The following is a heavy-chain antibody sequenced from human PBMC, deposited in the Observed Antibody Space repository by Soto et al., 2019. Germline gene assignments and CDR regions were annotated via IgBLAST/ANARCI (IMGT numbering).Heavy chain of an antibody. D-gene: IGHD3-22*01. V-gene: IGHV4-30-4*01. Sequence: QVQLQESGPGLVKPSQTLSLTCTVSGGSISRGDYYWSWIRQPPGKGLEWIGYIYYSGSTYYNPSLKSRVTIVVDTSKNLLSLKLSSVTAADTAVYYCARAGTYYYDSSGYYYEYWGQGTLVTVSS. J-gene: IGHJ4*02. CDR1: GGSISRGDYY. CDR3: ARAGTYYYDSSGYYYEY. CDR2: IYYSGST.